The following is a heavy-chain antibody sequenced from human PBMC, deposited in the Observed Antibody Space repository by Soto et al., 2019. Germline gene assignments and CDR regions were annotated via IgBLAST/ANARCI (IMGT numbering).Heavy chain of an antibody. Sequence: QITLKESGPPLVKPTETLTLTCTFSGFSLSSGVGVGWVRQPPGKALEWLAVIYWDNDKRSSPSLKSRLTITKDTSKNQVFLTMTNMDPVDTATYYCSYSHWLARGRGWFDPWGPGTLVTVSS. CDR2: IYWDNDK. CDR1: GFSLSSGVG. D-gene: IGHD6-19*01. V-gene: IGHV2-5*02. J-gene: IGHJ5*02. CDR3: SYSHWLARGRGWFDP.